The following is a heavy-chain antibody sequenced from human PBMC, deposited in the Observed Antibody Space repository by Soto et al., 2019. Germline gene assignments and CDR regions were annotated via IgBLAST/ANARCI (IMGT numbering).Heavy chain of an antibody. Sequence: PSETLSLTCTVSGGSISNGNYYWTWIRQPPGKGLEWIGYIYYSGSTNYNPSLKSRVTISVDTSKNQFSLKLSSVTAADTAVYYCARAYYYDSSGYHDYWGQGTLVTVSS. J-gene: IGHJ4*02. CDR3: ARAYYYDSSGYHDY. CDR1: GGSISNGNYY. D-gene: IGHD3-22*01. V-gene: IGHV4-61*01. CDR2: IYYSGST.